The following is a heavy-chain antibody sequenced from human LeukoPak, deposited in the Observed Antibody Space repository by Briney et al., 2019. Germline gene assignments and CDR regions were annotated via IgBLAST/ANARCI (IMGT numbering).Heavy chain of an antibody. CDR3: ARGHPNPFDY. CDR1: GGTFSSYA. J-gene: IGHJ4*02. D-gene: IGHD1-14*01. V-gene: IGHV1-8*02. CDR2: MNPNSGNT. Sequence: ASVKVSCKASGGTFSSYAISWVRQAPGQGLEWMGWMNPNSGNTGYAQKFQGRVTMTRNTSISTAYMELSSLRSEDTAVYYCARGHPNPFDYWGQGTLVTVSS.